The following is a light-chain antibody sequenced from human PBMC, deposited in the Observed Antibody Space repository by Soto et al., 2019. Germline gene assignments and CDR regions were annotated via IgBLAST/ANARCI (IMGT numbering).Light chain of an antibody. CDR1: QSLVHSDGNTY. CDR2: RVS. Sequence: IVMTQTPLSSPVTLGQPASISCRSSQSLVHSDGNTYLSWLHQRPGQPPRLLIYRVSDRFSGVRDRCRGSGAGTDFTLKISGVEAEDVVFYCYMQTTQFPHTVGQGTNLDMK. J-gene: IGKJ2*01. CDR3: MQTTQFPHT. V-gene: IGKV2-24*01.